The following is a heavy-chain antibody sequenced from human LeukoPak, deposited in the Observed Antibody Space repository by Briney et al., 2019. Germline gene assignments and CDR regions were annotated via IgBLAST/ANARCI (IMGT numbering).Heavy chain of an antibody. Sequence: SETLSLTCTVSGGSISSYYWSWIRQPPGKGLEWIGYIYYSGSTNYNPSLKSRVTISIDTSKNQFSLKLSSVTAADTAVYYCARGGTYYYDSSGLYYFDYWGQGTLVTVSS. V-gene: IGHV4-59*12. CDR3: ARGGTYYYDSSGLYYFDY. J-gene: IGHJ4*02. CDR1: GGSISSYY. CDR2: IYYSGST. D-gene: IGHD3-22*01.